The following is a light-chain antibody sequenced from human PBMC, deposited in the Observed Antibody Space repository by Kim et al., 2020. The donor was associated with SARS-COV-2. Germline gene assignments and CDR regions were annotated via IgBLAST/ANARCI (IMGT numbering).Light chain of an antibody. CDR3: QQYYSTPRT. CDR2: WAS. V-gene: IGKV4-1*01. CDR1: QCLLYSSNNKNY. Sequence: SATINCKSSQCLLYSSNNKNYLAWYQQKPGQPPKLLIYWASTRESGVPDRFSGSGSGTDFTLTISSLQAEDVAVYYCQQYYSTPRTFGQGTKLEIK. J-gene: IGKJ2*01.